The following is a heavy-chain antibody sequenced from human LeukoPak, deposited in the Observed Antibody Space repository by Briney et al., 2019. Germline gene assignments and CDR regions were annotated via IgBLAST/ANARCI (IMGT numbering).Heavy chain of an antibody. Sequence: GGSLRLSCAASGFTFSSYSMNWVRQAPGKGLEWVSSISSSSSYIYYADSVKGRFTISRDNAKNSLYLQMNSLRAGDTAVYYCARVLREDNGDYFDYWGQGTLVTVSS. CDR2: ISSSSSYI. J-gene: IGHJ4*02. CDR3: ARVLREDNGDYFDY. CDR1: GFTFSSYS. V-gene: IGHV3-21*01. D-gene: IGHD4-17*01.